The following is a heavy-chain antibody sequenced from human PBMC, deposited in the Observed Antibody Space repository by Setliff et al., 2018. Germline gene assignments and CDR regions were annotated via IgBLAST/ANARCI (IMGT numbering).Heavy chain of an antibody. V-gene: IGHV4-38-2*02. Sequence: NPSETLSLTCTVSGYSISSGYYWGWIRQPPGKGLEWIGSIYHSGSTYYNPSLKSRVTISVDTSKNQFSLKLSSVTAADTAVYYCARDKPIIVGAPMDWFDPWGQGTLGTVSS. D-gene: IGHD1-26*01. J-gene: IGHJ5*02. CDR3: ARDKPIIVGAPMDWFDP. CDR1: GYSISSGYY. CDR2: IYHSGST.